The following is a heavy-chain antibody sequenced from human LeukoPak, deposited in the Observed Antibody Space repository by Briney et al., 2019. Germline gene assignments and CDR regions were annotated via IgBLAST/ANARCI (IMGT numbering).Heavy chain of an antibody. CDR3: SSSGYSGY. Sequence: PSETLSLTCTVSGYSIHDYYWSWIRQPPGKGLEWIGYIHYSGTTTYNPSLKRRITISLATSKNQFSLKLSSVTAADTAVYYCSSSGYSGYWGQGTLVTVSS. D-gene: IGHD3-22*01. CDR2: IHYSGTT. CDR1: GYSIHDYY. J-gene: IGHJ4*02. V-gene: IGHV4-59*12.